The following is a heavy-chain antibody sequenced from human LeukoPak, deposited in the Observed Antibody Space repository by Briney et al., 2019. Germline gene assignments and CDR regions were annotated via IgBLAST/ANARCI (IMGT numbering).Heavy chain of an antibody. D-gene: IGHD6-13*01. J-gene: IGHJ5*02. CDR3: AGAGSKDGWFDP. V-gene: IGHV3-7*04. CDR2: IKQDGSEK. Sequence: GGSLRLSCAASGFTFCYYWMTWVRQAPGKGLEWVANIKQDGSEKYYVDSVKGRFTISRDNAKNSLNMQMNGLRAEDSSVYYCAGAGSKDGWFDPWGQGTLVTVSS. CDR1: GFTFCYYW.